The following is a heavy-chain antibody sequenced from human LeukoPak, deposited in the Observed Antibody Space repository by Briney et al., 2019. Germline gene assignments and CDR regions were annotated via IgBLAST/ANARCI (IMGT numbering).Heavy chain of an antibody. CDR1: GGSISSYY. V-gene: IGHV4-30-4*08. J-gene: IGHJ4*02. CDR2: IYYSGST. CDR3: ARVGYCSSTSCSTLDY. D-gene: IGHD2-2*01. Sequence: PSETLSLTCTVSGGSISSYYWSWIRQPPGKGLEWIGYIYYSGSTYYNPSLKSRVTISVDTSKNQFSLKLSSVTAADTAVYYCARVGYCSSTSCSTLDYWGQGTLVTVSS.